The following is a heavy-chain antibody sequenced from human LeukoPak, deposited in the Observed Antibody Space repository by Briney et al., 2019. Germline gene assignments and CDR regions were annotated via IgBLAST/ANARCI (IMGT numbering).Heavy chain of an antibody. CDR1: GFTFTTYA. CDR3: AKRFFSSSAIYPNYFDC. Sequence: GVLRLSCAASGFTFTTYAMSWVRQAPGKGLEWVSVISGSGGSTYYTDSVKGRFTISRDNSKNTLYLQMNSLRAEDTALYYCAKRFFSSSAIYPNYFDCWGQGTLVAVSS. J-gene: IGHJ4*02. D-gene: IGHD2-2*01. V-gene: IGHV3-23*01. CDR2: ISGSGGST.